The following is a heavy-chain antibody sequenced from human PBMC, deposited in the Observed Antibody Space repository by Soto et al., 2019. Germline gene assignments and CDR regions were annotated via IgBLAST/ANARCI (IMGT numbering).Heavy chain of an antibody. D-gene: IGHD2-15*01. CDR3: ARARGGYCSSSSCARGFYYFDLDV. CDR1: GSSVSTNY. V-gene: IGHV3-53*02. Sequence: EVQLVETGGGLIQPGGSLRLSCAVSGSSVSTNYMNWIRQAPGKGLEWVSVIYSGGNTFYADSVKGRFTIYRDISKNTVYLQMSCVSGDDTAVYYCARARGGYCSSSSCARGFYYFDLDVWGQGTTVTVSS. CDR2: IYSGGNT. J-gene: IGHJ6*02.